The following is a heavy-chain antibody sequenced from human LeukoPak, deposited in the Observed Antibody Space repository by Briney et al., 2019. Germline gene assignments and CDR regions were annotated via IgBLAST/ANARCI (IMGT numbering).Heavy chain of an antibody. J-gene: IGHJ4*02. CDR3: TKSVGYLYDSSGYYWLGTFDY. Sequence: GGSLRLSCAASGFTFSTYNMNWVRQAPGKGLEWVSGISGGGTNTYYADSVKGRFTISRDTFKNTLVLQMNGLRAEDTAVYYCTKSVGYLYDSSGYYWLGTFDYWGQGTLVAVSS. V-gene: IGHV3-23*01. CDR1: GFTFSTYN. CDR2: ISGGGTNT. D-gene: IGHD3-22*01.